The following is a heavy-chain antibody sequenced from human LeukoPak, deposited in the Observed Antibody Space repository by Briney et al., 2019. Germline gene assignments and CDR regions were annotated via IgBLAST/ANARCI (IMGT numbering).Heavy chain of an antibody. D-gene: IGHD5-12*01. J-gene: IGHJ4*02. CDR3: ARDAGGYDF. CDR2: IKQDGSEK. CDR1: GFTFSSYW. Sequence: GGSLRLSCAASGFTFSSYWMSWVRQAPGKGLEWVSNIKQDGSEKYYADSVKGRFTISRDNSKNSLYLQMDSLRAEDPAVYYCARDAGGYDFWGQGTLVTVSS. V-gene: IGHV3-7*01.